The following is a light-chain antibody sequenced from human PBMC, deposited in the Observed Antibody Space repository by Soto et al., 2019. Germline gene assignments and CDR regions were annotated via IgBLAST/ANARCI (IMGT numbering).Light chain of an antibody. V-gene: IGLV2-8*01. J-gene: IGLJ1*01. Sequence: QSALTQPPSASGSPGQSVTISCTGTSSDVGGYDYVSWYQQLPGKAPTLILYQVSKRSSGAPDRFSGSKSGSTASLTVSGLQAEDEADYYCSSYADNNNFVFGTGTKVTVL. CDR3: SSYADNNNFV. CDR2: QVS. CDR1: SSDVGGYDY.